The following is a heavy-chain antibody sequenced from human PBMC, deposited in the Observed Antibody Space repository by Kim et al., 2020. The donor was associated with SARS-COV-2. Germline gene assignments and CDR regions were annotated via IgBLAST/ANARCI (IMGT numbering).Heavy chain of an antibody. Sequence: GGSLRLSCAASGFTFSSYWMHWVRQAPGKGLVWVSRINSDGSITSYADSVQGRFTISRDNAKNTLYLQMSSLRAEDTAVYYCGRPPIVLGHDMDVWGQGTTVTVSS. CDR1: GFTFSSYW. CDR3: GRPPIVLGHDMDV. J-gene: IGHJ6*02. CDR2: INSDGSIT. V-gene: IGHV3-74*01. D-gene: IGHD2-8*02.